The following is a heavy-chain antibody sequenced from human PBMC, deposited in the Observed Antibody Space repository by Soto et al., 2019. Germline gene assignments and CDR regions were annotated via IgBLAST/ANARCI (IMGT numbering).Heavy chain of an antibody. J-gene: IGHJ4*02. Sequence: GGSLRLSCAASGFSFSDYSMSWVRQAPGKGLEWLSSITSTGSYIYYADSVKGRFTISRDNAKNSLYLQMNSLRAEDTAVYYCARDHRLYYDYVWGSYHPFDYWGQGTLVTVSS. D-gene: IGHD3-16*02. CDR2: ITSTGSYI. V-gene: IGHV3-21*01. CDR1: GFSFSDYS. CDR3: ARDHRLYYDYVWGSYHPFDY.